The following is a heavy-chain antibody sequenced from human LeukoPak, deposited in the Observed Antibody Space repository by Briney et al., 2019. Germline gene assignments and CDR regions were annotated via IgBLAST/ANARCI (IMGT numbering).Heavy chain of an antibody. CDR3: AKEGEVWALNY. D-gene: IGHD3-16*01. Sequence: GGSLRLSCAASGFSFSSFSMNWVRQAPGKGLEWVSVISGSGGTTYYADSVKGRFTISRDNSKNTLYLQMNSLRADDTAVYYCAKEGEVWALNYWGQGTLVTVSS. V-gene: IGHV3-23*01. J-gene: IGHJ4*02. CDR1: GFSFSSFS. CDR2: ISGSGGTT.